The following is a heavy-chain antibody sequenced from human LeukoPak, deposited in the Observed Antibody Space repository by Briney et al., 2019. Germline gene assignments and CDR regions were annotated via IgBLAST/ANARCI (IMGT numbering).Heavy chain of an antibody. CDR2: ISSSSSYI. Sequence: PGGSLRLSCAASGFTFSSYSMNWVRQAPGKGLEWVSSISSSSSYIYYADSVKGRFTISRDNGQNSLYLQMNSLRAEDTAVYYCAKSRDAYNLFDSWGQGTLVTVSS. CDR3: AKSRDAYNLFDS. CDR1: GFTFSSYS. J-gene: IGHJ4*02. V-gene: IGHV3-21*01. D-gene: IGHD1-1*01.